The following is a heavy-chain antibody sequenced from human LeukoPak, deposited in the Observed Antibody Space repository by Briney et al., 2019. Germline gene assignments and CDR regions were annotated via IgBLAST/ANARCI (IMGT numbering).Heavy chain of an antibody. CDR2: IRTDGNT. CDR1: GFSFSSYY. Sequence: GGSLRLFCAASGFSFSSYYMYWVCQGPEKGLVWVSRIRTDGNTAYADSVKGRFTISRDSAKNTLYLQMNSLRAEDTAVYYCVAYNWNYSDYWGQGTLVTVSS. D-gene: IGHD1-20*01. CDR3: VAYNWNYSDY. J-gene: IGHJ4*02. V-gene: IGHV3-74*01.